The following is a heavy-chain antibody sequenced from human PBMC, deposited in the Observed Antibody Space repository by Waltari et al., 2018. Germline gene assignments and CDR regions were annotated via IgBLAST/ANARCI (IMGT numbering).Heavy chain of an antibody. Sequence: EVQLVESGGGLVKPGGSLRLSCAASGFTFSSYSMNWVRQAPGKGLEWVSSISRSSSYIYYADSVKGRFTSSGDNAKNSLYLQMNSLRAEDTAVYYWARDGIAAAGSFDYWGQGTLVTVSS. D-gene: IGHD6-13*01. V-gene: IGHV3-21*01. CDR1: GFTFSSYS. CDR3: ARDGIAAAGSFDY. J-gene: IGHJ4*02. CDR2: ISRSSSYI.